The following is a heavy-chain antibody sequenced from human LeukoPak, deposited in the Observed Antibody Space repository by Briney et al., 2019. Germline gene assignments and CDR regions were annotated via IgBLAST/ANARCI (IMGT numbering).Heavy chain of an antibody. CDR2: IYTSGST. J-gene: IGHJ3*02. Sequence: PSETLSLTCTVSGGSLSSYYWSWIRQPAGKGLEWIGRIYTSGSTNYNPSLTSRVTMSVDTSKNQFSLKLSSVTAADTAVYYCASSGYTHYDAFDIWGQGTMVTVSS. CDR1: GGSLSSYY. D-gene: IGHD3-22*01. V-gene: IGHV4-4*07. CDR3: ASSGYTHYDAFDI.